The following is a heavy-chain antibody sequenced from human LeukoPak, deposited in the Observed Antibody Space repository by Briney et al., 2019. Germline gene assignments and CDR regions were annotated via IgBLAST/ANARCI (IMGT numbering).Heavy chain of an antibody. V-gene: IGHV3-64*04. CDR1: GFTFSSYA. CDR3: VRDPDALDY. CDR2: ISSNGGTT. Sequence: GGSLRLSCSVSGFTFSSYAMHWVRQAPGKGLEYVSAISSNGGTTYYADSVKGRFTISRDNAKSSVYLQMNSLRDEDTAVYYCVRDPDALDYWGQGTLVTVSS. J-gene: IGHJ4*02.